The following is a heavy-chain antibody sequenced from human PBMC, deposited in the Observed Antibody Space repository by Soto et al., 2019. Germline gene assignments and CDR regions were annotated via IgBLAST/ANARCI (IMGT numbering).Heavy chain of an antibody. CDR2: IYHSGST. CDR1: GGSISSGGYS. V-gene: IGHV4-30-2*01. CDR3: ARGQGDY. J-gene: IGHJ4*01. Sequence: TLSLTCAVAGGSISSGGYSWSWIRQPPGKGLEWIGYIYHSGSTYYNPSLKSRVTISVDRSKNQFSLKLSSVTAADTAVYYCARGQGDYWRHGSLATVSS.